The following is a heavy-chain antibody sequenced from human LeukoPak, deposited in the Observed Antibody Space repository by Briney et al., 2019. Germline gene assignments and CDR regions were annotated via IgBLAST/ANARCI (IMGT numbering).Heavy chain of an antibody. Sequence: GGSLRLSCAASGFTFSSYEMNWVRQAPGKGLEWISYISSSGSTIYYADSVKGRFTISRDNAKNSLYLQMNSLRAEDTAVYYCARDSGSGSYYTGCYGMDVWGKGTTVTVSP. CDR2: ISSSGSTI. D-gene: IGHD3-10*01. J-gene: IGHJ6*04. V-gene: IGHV3-48*03. CDR3: ARDSGSGSYYTGCYGMDV. CDR1: GFTFSSYE.